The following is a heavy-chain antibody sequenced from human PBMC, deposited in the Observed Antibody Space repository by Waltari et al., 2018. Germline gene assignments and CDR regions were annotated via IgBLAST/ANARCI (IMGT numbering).Heavy chain of an antibody. CDR1: GFTVSSNY. V-gene: IGHV3-53*01. D-gene: IGHD6-13*01. Sequence: EVQLVESGGGLIQPGGSLRLSCAASGFTVSSNYMIWVRQAPGKGLEWVSVMYSGGSTYYADSVKGRFTISRDNSKNTLYLQMNSLRAEDTAVYYCAREFRGTAAAGYFDYWGQGTLVTVSS. CDR2: MYSGGST. CDR3: AREFRGTAAAGYFDY. J-gene: IGHJ4*02.